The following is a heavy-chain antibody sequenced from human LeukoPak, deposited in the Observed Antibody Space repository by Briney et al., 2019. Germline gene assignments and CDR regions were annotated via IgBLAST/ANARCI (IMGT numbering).Heavy chain of an antibody. Sequence: GGSLRLSCAASGFPFSDYHMSWIRQAPGKGLEWVSYISSSGSTIYYAYSVKCRFTISRGNAKNSLYLQMSSLRAEDTAVYCCARRSPYYYGMDVWGQGTTVTVSS. D-gene: IGHD1-26*01. J-gene: IGHJ6*02. CDR2: ISSSGSTI. V-gene: IGHV3-11*01. CDR1: GFPFSDYH. CDR3: ARRSPYYYGMDV.